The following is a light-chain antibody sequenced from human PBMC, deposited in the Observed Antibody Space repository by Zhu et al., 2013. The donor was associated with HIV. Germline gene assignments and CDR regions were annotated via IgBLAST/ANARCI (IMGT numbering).Light chain of an antibody. CDR3: QEYNSYWT. V-gene: IGKV1-5*03. Sequence: DIQMTQSPSSLSASVGDRVTITCRTSQSISSFLNWYQHKPGKAPKLLIYKASSLQSGVPSRFSGSGSGTEFTLTISSLQPDDFATYYCQEYNSYWTFGQGTKVEIK. CDR1: QSISSF. CDR2: KAS. J-gene: IGKJ1*01.